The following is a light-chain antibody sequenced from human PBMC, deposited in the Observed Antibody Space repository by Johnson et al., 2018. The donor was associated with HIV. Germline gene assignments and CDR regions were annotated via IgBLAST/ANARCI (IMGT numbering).Light chain of an antibody. CDR1: SSNIGNNY. J-gene: IGLJ1*01. V-gene: IGLV1-51*01. Sequence: QSVLTQSPSVSAAPGQKVTISCSGSSSNIGNNYVSWYQQLPGTAPKLLIYDNNKRPSGIPDRFSGSKSGTSATLGITGLQTGDEADYYCGTWDSRLSAGRVFGTGTKATVL. CDR2: DNN. CDR3: GTWDSRLSAGRV.